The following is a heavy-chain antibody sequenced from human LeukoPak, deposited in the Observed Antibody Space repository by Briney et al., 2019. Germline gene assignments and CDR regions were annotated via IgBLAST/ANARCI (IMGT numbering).Heavy chain of an antibody. CDR2: ISSSSTI. CDR1: GFTFSSYS. J-gene: IGHJ4*02. D-gene: IGHD2-21*01. V-gene: IGHV3-48*01. CDR3: AKRSIVVPYYFDY. Sequence: TGGSLRLSCAASGFTFSSYSMNWVRQAPGKGLERISYISSSSTIYYADSVRGRFTISRDNSKNTLYLQMNSLRAEDTAVYYCAKRSIVVPYYFDYCGQGTLVTVSS.